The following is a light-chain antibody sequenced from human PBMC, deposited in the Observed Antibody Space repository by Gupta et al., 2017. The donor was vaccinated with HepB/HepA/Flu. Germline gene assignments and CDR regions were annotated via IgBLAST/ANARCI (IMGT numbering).Light chain of an antibody. Sequence: QAGLPQPPSVSTGLSQTATLTCTGNSNNVGHEGAVWLQQHQGHPPKLLSYKNNDRPSGISERFSASRSGNTASLTITEVQPEDEADYYCSAWDSSLNAHVFGTGTKVNVL. CDR2: KNN. V-gene: IGLV10-54*04. J-gene: IGLJ1*01. CDR1: SNNVGHEG. CDR3: SAWDSSLNAHV.